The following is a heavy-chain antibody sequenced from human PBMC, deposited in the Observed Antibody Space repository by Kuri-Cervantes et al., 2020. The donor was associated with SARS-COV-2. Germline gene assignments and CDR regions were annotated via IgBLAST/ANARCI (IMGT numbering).Heavy chain of an antibody. Sequence: ASVKVSFKASGYTFTGYYMHWVRQAPGQGLEWMGWINLNSGGTNYAQKFQGRVTMTRDTSISTAYMELSRLRSDDTAVYYCARVPVGGYLKSYFDYWGQGTLVTVSS. D-gene: IGHD6-19*01. CDR2: INLNSGGT. CDR3: ARVPVGGYLKSYFDY. J-gene: IGHJ4*02. CDR1: GYTFTGYY. V-gene: IGHV1-2*02.